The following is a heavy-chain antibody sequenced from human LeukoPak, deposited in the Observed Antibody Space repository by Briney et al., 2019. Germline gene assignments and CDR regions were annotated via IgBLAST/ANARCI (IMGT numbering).Heavy chain of an antibody. CDR3: AKDWFKAAAGPGGY. CDR1: GFTFSSYG. Sequence: GGSLRLSCAASGFTFSSYGMHWVRQAPGKGLEWVAVISYDGSNKYYADSVKGRFTISRDNSKNTLYLQMNSLRAEDTAVYYCAKDWFKAAAGPGGYWGQGTLVTVSS. D-gene: IGHD6-13*01. CDR2: ISYDGSNK. V-gene: IGHV3-30*18. J-gene: IGHJ4*02.